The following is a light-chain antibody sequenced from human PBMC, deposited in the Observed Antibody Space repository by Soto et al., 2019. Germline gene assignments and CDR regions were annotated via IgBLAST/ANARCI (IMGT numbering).Light chain of an antibody. V-gene: IGKV1-39*01. CDR3: QQSYITLSLN. CDR1: QNINLY. CDR2: AAS. Sequence: IQMTQSPSFLSASIGDTVTITCRARQNINLYVNWYQQKSGKAPRLLIYAASTLESGVPSRFSGSGSGTDFTLTISSLQPEDFATYYCQQSYITLSLNFGGGTKIEIK. J-gene: IGKJ4*01.